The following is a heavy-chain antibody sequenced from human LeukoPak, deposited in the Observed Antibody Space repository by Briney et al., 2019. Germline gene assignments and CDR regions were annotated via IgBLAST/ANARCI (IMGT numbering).Heavy chain of an antibody. J-gene: IGHJ4*02. V-gene: IGHV3-30*18. CDR3: AKAVGTTTWYFDY. CDR2: ISYDGRNE. Sequence: GGSLRLSCAASGFTFSSYGMNWVRQAPGKGLEWVAVISYDGRNEYFADSVKGRFTISRDNSKTALYLQMNSLRAEDTALYYCAKAVGTTTWYFDYWGQGTLVTVSS. CDR1: GFTFSSYG. D-gene: IGHD1-26*01.